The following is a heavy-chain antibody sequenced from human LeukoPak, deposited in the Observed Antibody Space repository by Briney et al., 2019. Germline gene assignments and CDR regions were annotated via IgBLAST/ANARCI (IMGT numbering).Heavy chain of an antibody. CDR2: INPSGGST. CDR3: ASGGGEYPFDP. D-gene: IGHD2-15*01. Sequence: GASVKVSCKASGHTFTSYYMHWVRQAPGQGLEWMGIINPSGGSTSYAQKFQGRVTMTRDTSTSTVYMELSSLRSEDTAVYYCASGGGEYPFDPWGQGTLVTVSS. J-gene: IGHJ5*02. CDR1: GHTFTSYY. V-gene: IGHV1-46*01.